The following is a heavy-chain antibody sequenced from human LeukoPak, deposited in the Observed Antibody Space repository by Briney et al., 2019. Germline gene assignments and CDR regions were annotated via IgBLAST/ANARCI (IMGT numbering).Heavy chain of an antibody. J-gene: IGHJ6*02. CDR2: IIPILGIA. CDR3: AREEAAGHYGMDV. D-gene: IGHD6-13*01. CDR1: GGTFSSYA. Sequence: GASVKVSCKASGGTFSSYAISWVRQAPGQGLEWMGRIIPILGIANYAQKFQGRVTITADKSTSTAYMELSSLRSEDTAVYYCAREEAAGHYGMDVWGQGTTVTVSS. V-gene: IGHV1-69*04.